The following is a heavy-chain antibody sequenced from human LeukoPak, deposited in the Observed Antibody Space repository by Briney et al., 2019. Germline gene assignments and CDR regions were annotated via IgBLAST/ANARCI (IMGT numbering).Heavy chain of an antibody. CDR2: IYWDDDK. CDR3: ATLGRNYDILTGSGY. J-gene: IGHJ4*02. CDR1: GFSLSTSGVG. Sequence: SGPTLVKPTQSLTLTCTFSGFSLSTSGVGVGWIRQPPGKALEWLALIYWDDDKRYSPSLKSRLTITKDTSKNQVVLTMTNMDPVDTATYYCATLGRNYDILTGSGYWGQGTLVTVSS. V-gene: IGHV2-5*02. D-gene: IGHD3-9*01.